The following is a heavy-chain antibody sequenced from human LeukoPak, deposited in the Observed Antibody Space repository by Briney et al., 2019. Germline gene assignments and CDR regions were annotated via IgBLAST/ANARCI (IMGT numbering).Heavy chain of an antibody. CDR3: ARTKDGNHAEYFQH. D-gene: IGHD4-23*01. J-gene: IGHJ1*01. CDR2: INPNSGGT. Sequence: GASVKVSCKASGYTFTGYYMHWVRQAPGQGLEWMGWINPNSGGTNYAQEFQGRVTMTRDTSISTAYMELSRLRSDDTAVYYCARTKDGNHAEYFQHWGQGTLVTVSS. CDR1: GYTFTGYY. V-gene: IGHV1-2*02.